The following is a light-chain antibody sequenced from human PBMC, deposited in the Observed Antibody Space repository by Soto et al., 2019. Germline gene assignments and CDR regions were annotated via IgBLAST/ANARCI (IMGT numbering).Light chain of an antibody. CDR1: QSLFYSSNNRNY. J-gene: IGKJ3*01. Sequence: DIVMTQFPDSLTVSLGERATINCKSSQSLFYSSNNRNYLAWYQLKPGQPPKLLMYWASTRESGVPDRFSGGGSGTDFTLTISSLQAEDVADYYCQQYYSSPLTFGPGTKVDFK. V-gene: IGKV4-1*01. CDR3: QQYYSSPLT. CDR2: WAS.